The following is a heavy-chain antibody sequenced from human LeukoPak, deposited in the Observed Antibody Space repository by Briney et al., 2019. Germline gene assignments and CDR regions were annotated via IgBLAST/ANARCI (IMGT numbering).Heavy chain of an antibody. CDR3: ARQTAAGTNWFDP. V-gene: IGHV1-18*01. Sequence: APVKVSCKASGYTFTNYDINWVRQATGQGLEWMGGIIPIFGTANYAQKLQGRVTMTTDTSTSTAYMELRSLRSDDTAVYYCARQTAAGTNWFDPWGQGTLVTVSS. CDR1: GYTFTNYD. CDR2: IIPIFGTA. J-gene: IGHJ5*02.